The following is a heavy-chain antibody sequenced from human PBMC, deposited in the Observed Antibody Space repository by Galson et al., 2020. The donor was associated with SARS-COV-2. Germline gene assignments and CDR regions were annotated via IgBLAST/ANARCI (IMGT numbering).Heavy chain of an antibody. Sequence: ASETLSLTCTVSGDSISSSSYYWGWIRQPPGKGLEWIGNIYYSGITDYNPSLKSRVTISVDTSRNQFSLKLSSVTAADTAVYYWARATSYTSGVSDTIDMWGQGTMVTVSS. V-gene: IGHV4-39*07. CDR1: GDSISSSSYY. CDR3: ARATSYTSGVSDTIDM. J-gene: IGHJ3*02. CDR2: IYYSGIT. D-gene: IGHD6-19*01.